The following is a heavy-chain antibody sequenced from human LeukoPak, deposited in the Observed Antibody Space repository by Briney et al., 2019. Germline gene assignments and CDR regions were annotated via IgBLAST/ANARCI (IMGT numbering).Heavy chain of an antibody. D-gene: IGHD5-24*01. CDR1: GGTFSSYA. CDR3: ALEGAGAFDI. V-gene: IGHV1-69*04. J-gene: IGHJ3*02. CDR2: TIPILGIA. Sequence: SVKVSCKASGGTFSSYAISWVRQAPGQGLEWMGRTIPILGIANYAQKFQGRVTITADKSTSTAYMELSSLRSEDTAVYYCALEGAGAFDIWGQGTMVTVSS.